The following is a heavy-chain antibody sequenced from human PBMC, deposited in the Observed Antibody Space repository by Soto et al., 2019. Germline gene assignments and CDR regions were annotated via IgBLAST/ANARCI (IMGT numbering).Heavy chain of an antibody. CDR1: GYDFTAYD. Sequence: QVQLVQSGAEVKQSGASVKVSCKASGYDFTAYDINWVRQASGQGLEWMGWMNPNNGATGFAQRFQGRVSMTRNTATDTAYLDLTGLRSDDTAVYYCGRGPSPRAPAGGTPYYFAMDVWGQGTTVTVSS. V-gene: IGHV1-8*02. CDR2: MNPNNGAT. D-gene: IGHD6-13*01. J-gene: IGHJ6*02. CDR3: GRGPSPRAPAGGTPYYFAMDV.